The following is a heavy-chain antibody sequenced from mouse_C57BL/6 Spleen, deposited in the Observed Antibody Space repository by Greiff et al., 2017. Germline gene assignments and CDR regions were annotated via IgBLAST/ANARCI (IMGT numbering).Heavy chain of an antibody. V-gene: IGHV1-80*01. D-gene: IGHD1-1*01. J-gene: IGHJ1*03. CDR2: IYPGDGDT. CDR1: GYAFSSYW. CDR3: ARSEDYGSRSDYWYFDV. Sequence: QVQLKESGAELVKPGASVKISCKASGYAFSSYWMNWVKQRPGKGLEWIGQIYPGDGDTNYNGKFKGKATLTADKSSSTAYMQLSSLTSEDSAVYFCARSEDYGSRSDYWYFDVWGTGTTVTVSS.